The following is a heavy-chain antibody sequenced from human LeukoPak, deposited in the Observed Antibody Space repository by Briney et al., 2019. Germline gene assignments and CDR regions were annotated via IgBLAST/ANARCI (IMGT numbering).Heavy chain of an antibody. J-gene: IGHJ3*02. V-gene: IGHV4-59*01. CDR2: IYYSGST. CDR1: GGSISSYY. D-gene: IGHD6-13*01. CDR3: ARWGSIAAAGPAFDI. Sequence: PSETLSLTCTVSGGSISSYYWSWIRQPPGKGLEWIGYIYYSGSTNYNPSLKSRVTISVDTSKNQFSLKLSSVTAADTAVYYCARWGSIAAAGPAFDIWGQGTMVTVSS.